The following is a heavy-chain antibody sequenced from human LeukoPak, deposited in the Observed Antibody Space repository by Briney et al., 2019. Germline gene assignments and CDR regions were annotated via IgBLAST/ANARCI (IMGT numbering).Heavy chain of an antibody. CDR3: ARANISWFDP. Sequence: PSETLSLTCTVSGGSISSGDYYWSWIRQPPGKGLEWIGYIYYSGSTHYNPSLKNRLSISVDTSKNQFSLKLSSVTAADTAVYYCARANISWFDPWGQGTLVTVSS. J-gene: IGHJ5*02. CDR2: IYYSGST. CDR1: GGSISSGDYY. V-gene: IGHV4-30-4*01. D-gene: IGHD2/OR15-2a*01.